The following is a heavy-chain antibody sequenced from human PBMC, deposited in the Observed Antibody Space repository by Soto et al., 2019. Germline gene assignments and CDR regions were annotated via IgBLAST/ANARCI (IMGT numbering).Heavy chain of an antibody. D-gene: IGHD6-25*01. CDR2: ISAYNGNT. CDR3: ARESAPLGCV. J-gene: IGHJ6*02. Sequence: GASVKVSCKDSGYTFTSYGIRWVRQAPGQGLEWMGWISAYNGNTNYAQKLQGRVTMTTDKSTSTAYMELSSLRSEDTAMYYCARESAPLGCVWGQGTTVTISS. V-gene: IGHV1-18*01. CDR1: GYTFTSYG.